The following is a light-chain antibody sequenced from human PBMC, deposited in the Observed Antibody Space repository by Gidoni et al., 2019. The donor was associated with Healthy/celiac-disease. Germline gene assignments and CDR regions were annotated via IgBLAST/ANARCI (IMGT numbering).Light chain of an antibody. J-gene: IGKJ4*01. Sequence: EIVMTQSPATLSVSPGERATLSCRASQSVSSNLAWYQQKPDQAPRLLIYGASTRATGIPARFSGSGPGTEFTLTISSLQSEDFAVYYCQQYNNWPPLTFGGGTKVEIK. CDR3: QQYNNWPPLT. CDR2: GAS. V-gene: IGKV3-15*01. CDR1: QSVSSN.